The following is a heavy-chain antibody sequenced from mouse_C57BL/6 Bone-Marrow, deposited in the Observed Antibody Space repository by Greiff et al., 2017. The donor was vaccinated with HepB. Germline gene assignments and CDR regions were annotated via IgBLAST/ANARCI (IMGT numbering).Heavy chain of an antibody. Sequence: QVQLQQPGAELVKPGASVKLSCKASGYTFTSYWMHWVKQRPGQGLEWIGMIHPNSGSTNYNEKFKSKATLTVDKSSSTAYMQLSSLTSEDPAVYYCARGRYSRDWFAYWGQGTLVTVSA. CDR2: IHPNSGST. J-gene: IGHJ3*01. CDR1: GYTFTSYW. CDR3: ARGRYSRDWFAY. D-gene: IGHD2-5*01. V-gene: IGHV1-64*01.